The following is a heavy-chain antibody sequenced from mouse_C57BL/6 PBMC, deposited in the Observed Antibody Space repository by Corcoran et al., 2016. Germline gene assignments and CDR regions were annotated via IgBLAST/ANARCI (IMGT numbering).Heavy chain of an antibody. CDR1: GNTLTTLG. V-gene: IGHV9-3*01. J-gene: IGHJ2*01. Sequence: QIQLERSGPELKKPGERVRISCKAPGNTLTTLGLSWVKQAPAKGLKWLGWINTYSGVPTYADDFKGRFAFSLETSASTAYLQINNLKNEDTATYFCARGDYGSSYYFDYWGQGTTLTVSS. CDR2: INTYSGVP. CDR3: ARGDYGSSYYFDY. D-gene: IGHD1-1*01.